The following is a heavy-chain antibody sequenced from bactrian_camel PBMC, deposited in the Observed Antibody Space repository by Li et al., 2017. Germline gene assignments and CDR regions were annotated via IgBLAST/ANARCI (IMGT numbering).Heavy chain of an antibody. V-gene: IGHV3-3*01. D-gene: IGHD2*01. CDR2: IDRDGII. CDR1: GAVHTSFT. J-gene: IGHJ4*01. CDR3: AADEGPKFPEPCSVAADTFE. Sequence: HVQLVESGGGSGQAGGSLRLSCAASGAVHTSFTWGWFRQAPGKEREGVAAIDRDGIIFYADSVKGRFTISQAIAKNTIYLRMDNLRAEDTAVYYCAADEGPKFPEPCSVAADTFEWGRGTQVTVS.